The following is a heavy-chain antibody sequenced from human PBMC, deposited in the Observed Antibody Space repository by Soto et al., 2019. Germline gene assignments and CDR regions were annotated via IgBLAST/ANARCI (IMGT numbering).Heavy chain of an antibody. Sequence: TLSLTCTVSGAAISSVGYYWSWIRQHPGKGLEWIGYIYYSGSTYSNTSLKSRVTISVGTSKNQFSLKLSSVTAADTAVYYCARVPSDWLQGGTYYFDYWGQGTLVTVSS. D-gene: IGHD3-9*01. CDR3: ARVPSDWLQGGTYYFDY. V-gene: IGHV4-31*03. J-gene: IGHJ4*02. CDR1: GAAISSVGYY. CDR2: IYYSGST.